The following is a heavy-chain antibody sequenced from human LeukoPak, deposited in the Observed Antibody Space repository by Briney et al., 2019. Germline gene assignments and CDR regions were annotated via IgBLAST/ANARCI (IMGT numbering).Heavy chain of an antibody. Sequence: PGGSLRLSCAASGFTFDNAWMNWVRQAPGKGLEWVGRVKSKTDGGTTDYAAPVKGRFTISRDDSENTLFLQLNSLKTEDTALYYCTTVGTTSPIAGEYFDYWGQGTLVTVSS. V-gene: IGHV3-15*01. CDR3: TTVGTTSPIAGEYFDY. D-gene: IGHD1-26*01. J-gene: IGHJ4*02. CDR2: VKSKTDGGTT. CDR1: GFTFDNAW.